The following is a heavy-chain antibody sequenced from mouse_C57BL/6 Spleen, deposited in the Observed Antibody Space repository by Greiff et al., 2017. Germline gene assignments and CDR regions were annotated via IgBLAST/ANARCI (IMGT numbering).Heavy chain of an antibody. CDR1: GYTFTDYE. Sequence: QVQLQQSGAELVRPGASVTLSCKASGYTFTDYEMHWVKQTPVHGLEWIGAIDPETGGTAYNQKFKGKAILTADKSSSTAYMELRSLTSEDSAVYYCTIGTVVAYWYFDVWGTGTTVTVSS. CDR2: IDPETGGT. J-gene: IGHJ1*03. V-gene: IGHV1-15*01. D-gene: IGHD1-1*02. CDR3: TIGTVVAYWYFDV.